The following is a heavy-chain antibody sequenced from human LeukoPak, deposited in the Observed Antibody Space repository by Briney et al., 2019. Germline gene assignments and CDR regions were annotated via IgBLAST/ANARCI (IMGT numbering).Heavy chain of an antibody. CDR2: IYYSGST. CDR3: ARDEYFHDSSGYYGDFDY. V-gene: IGHV4-39*07. D-gene: IGHD3-22*01. Sequence: SETLSLTCTVSGGSISSSSYYWGWIRQTPGKGLEWIGSIYYSGSTYYNPSLKSRVPISVDTSKNQFSLKLTSVTAADTAVYYCARDEYFHDSSGYYGDFDYWGQGSQVTVSS. CDR1: GGSISSSSYY. J-gene: IGHJ4*02.